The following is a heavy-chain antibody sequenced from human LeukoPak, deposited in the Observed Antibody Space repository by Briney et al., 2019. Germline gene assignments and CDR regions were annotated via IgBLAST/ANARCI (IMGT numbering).Heavy chain of an antibody. CDR2: IYPGDSDT. CDR3: ARGIDFDY. CDR1: GYTFTNFW. J-gene: IGHJ4*02. V-gene: IGHV5-51*01. D-gene: IGHD1-14*01. Sequence: GESLKISCKGSGYTFTNFWIAWVRQMPGKGLEWMGSIYPGDSDTSYSPSFQGQVTISADKSINTAYLQWTSLKASDTAMYYCARGIDFDYWGQGTLVTVSS.